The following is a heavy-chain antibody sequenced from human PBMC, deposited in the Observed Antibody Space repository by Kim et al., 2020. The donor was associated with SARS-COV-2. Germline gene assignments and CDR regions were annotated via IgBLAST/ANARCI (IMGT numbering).Heavy chain of an antibody. Sequence: SETLSLTCTVSGGSISSYYWSWIRQPPGKGLEWIGYIYYSGSTNYNPSLKSRVTISVDTSKNQFSLKLSSVTAADTAVYYCAGEASSGWRYYYYMDVWGKGTTVTVPS. J-gene: IGHJ6*03. CDR3: AGEASSGWRYYYYMDV. V-gene: IGHV4-59*01. D-gene: IGHD6-19*01. CDR1: GGSISSYY. CDR2: IYYSGST.